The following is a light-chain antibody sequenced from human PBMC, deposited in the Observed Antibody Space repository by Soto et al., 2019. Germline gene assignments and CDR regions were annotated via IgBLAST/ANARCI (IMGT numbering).Light chain of an antibody. V-gene: IGKV1-5*01. J-gene: IGKJ1*01. CDR1: QSISNR. CDR2: DAS. Sequence: DSKMTKAPATPYETVGDMVTITCRASQSISNRLAWYHQKPGKTPNLLIYDASNLGSGVPSRFSGSGSGTEFTLTISSLQPDDFATYYCQQYDPYSTFGQGTKVDNK. CDR3: QQYDPYST.